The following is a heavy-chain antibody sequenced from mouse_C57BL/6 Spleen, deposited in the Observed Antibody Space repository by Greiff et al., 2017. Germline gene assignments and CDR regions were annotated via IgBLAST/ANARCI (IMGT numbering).Heavy chain of an antibody. CDR3: TRCWDYFDY. J-gene: IGHJ2*01. D-gene: IGHD4-1*01. V-gene: IGHV6-6*01. Sequence: EVQLQESGGGLVQPGGSMKLSCAASGFTFSDAWMDWVRQSPEKGLEWVAAIRNKANNHATYYAESVKGRFTISRDDSKSSVYLQMNSLRAEDTGIYYCTRCWDYFDYWGQGTTLTVSS. CDR1: GFTFSDAW. CDR2: IRNKANNHAT.